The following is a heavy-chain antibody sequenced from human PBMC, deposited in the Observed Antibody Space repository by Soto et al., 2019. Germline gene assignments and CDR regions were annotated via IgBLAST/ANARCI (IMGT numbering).Heavy chain of an antibody. D-gene: IGHD1-26*01. CDR2: IYYSGST. CDR1: GGSISSTSYF. CDR3: ARRDSGTPRNWFDP. V-gene: IGHV4-39*01. J-gene: IGHJ5*02. Sequence: QLQLQESGPGLVKPSETLSLTCSVSGGSISSTSYFWDWIRQPPGKGLEWIGSIYYSGSTDYNPSLQSRVTMSLDTSKNQFSLTLTSTTAADTAVYYCARRDSGTPRNWFDPWGQGTLVTVSS.